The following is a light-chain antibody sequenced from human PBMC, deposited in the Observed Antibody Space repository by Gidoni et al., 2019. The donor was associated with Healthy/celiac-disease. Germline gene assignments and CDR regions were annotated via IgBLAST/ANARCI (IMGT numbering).Light chain of an antibody. CDR2: KDS. CDR3: QSADSSGTYRAV. V-gene: IGLV3-25*03. CDR1: AVPKQY. Sequence: SYELTQPPSVSVSPGQTARITCSGDAVPKQYAYWYQQKPGQAPVLVIYKDSERPSGIPERFSGSSSGTTVTLTISGVQAEDEADYYCQSADSSGTYRAVFGGGTQLTVL. J-gene: IGLJ7*01.